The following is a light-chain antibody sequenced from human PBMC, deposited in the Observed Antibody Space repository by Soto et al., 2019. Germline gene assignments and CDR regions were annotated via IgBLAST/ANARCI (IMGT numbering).Light chain of an antibody. CDR3: YTYTGISTSLFV. V-gene: IGLV2-23*02. Sequence: QPVLTQPASVSGSPGQSITISCTGTSRDIGTSNLVSWYQQYPGKAPKLIIFEVTRRPSGISNRFSGSKSGNTASLTISGLQPEDEADYYCYTYTGISTSLFVFGTGTKLTVL. CDR2: EVT. CDR1: SRDIGTSNL. J-gene: IGLJ1*01.